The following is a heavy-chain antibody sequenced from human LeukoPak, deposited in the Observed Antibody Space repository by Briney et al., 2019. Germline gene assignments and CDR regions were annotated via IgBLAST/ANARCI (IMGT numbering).Heavy chain of an antibody. CDR2: INHSGST. D-gene: IGHD2-15*01. Sequence: SETLSLTCAVYGGSFSGYYWSWIRQPPGKGLEWIGEINHSGSTNYDPSLKSRVTISVDTSKNQFSLKLSSVTAADTAVYYCARGLGIKYDYWGQGTLVTVSS. CDR1: GGSFSGYY. V-gene: IGHV4-34*01. CDR3: ARGLGIKYDY. J-gene: IGHJ4*02.